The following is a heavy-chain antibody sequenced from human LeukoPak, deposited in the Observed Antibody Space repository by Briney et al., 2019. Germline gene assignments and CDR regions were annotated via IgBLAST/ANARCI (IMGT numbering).Heavy chain of an antibody. CDR2: ISYDGSSK. D-gene: IGHD4-11*01. Sequence: GGSLRLSCAASGFTFSSYAMHWVRQAPGKGLEWVAVISYDGSSKYYADSVKGRFTISRDNSKNTLYLQMNSLRAEDTAVYYCAKEDYSSSFDYWGQGTLVTVSS. J-gene: IGHJ4*02. CDR3: AKEDYSSSFDY. V-gene: IGHV3-30-3*01. CDR1: GFTFSSYA.